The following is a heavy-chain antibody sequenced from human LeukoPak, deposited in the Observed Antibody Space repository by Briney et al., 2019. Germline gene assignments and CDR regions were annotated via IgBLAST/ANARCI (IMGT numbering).Heavy chain of an antibody. J-gene: IGHJ4*02. Sequence: GGSLRLSCAASGFTVSSNYMSWVRQAPGKGLEWVSVIYSGGSTYYADSVKGRFTISRDNSKNTLYLQMNSLRAEDTAVYYCARGAEFDWNQFDYWGQGTLVTVSS. V-gene: IGHV3-53*01. CDR2: IYSGGST. CDR1: GFTVSSNY. D-gene: IGHD1-1*01. CDR3: ARGAEFDWNQFDY.